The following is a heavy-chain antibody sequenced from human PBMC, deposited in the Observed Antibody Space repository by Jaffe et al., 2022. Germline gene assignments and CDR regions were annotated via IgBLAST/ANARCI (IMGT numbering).Heavy chain of an antibody. CDR3: ARDRTTTVAASDSFDI. CDR1: GYTLTTHY. V-gene: IGHV1-46*01. J-gene: IGHJ3*02. D-gene: IGHD4-17*01. Sequence: QVQLVQSGAEVKKPGASVKVSCKTSGYTLTTHYMHWVRQAPGQGLEWMGVINPNGGSTTYSQKFQGRIRLTSDTSTSTVYMELSSLRYEDTAVYYCARDRTTTVAASDSFDIWGQGAMVTVSS. CDR2: INPNGGST.